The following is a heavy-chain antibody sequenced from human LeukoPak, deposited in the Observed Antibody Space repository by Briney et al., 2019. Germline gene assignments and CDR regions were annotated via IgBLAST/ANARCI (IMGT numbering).Heavy chain of an antibody. CDR1: GDSVSSKSAA. V-gene: IGHV6-1*01. D-gene: IGHD6-13*01. CDR2: TYYRSKWYN. Sequence: SQTFSLTCAISGDSVSSKSAAWNWIRQSPSRGLEYLGRTYYRSKWYNDYAVSVKRRITFNPDTSKNQFSLQLNSVTPEDTAVYYCTRQHSGGMDVWGQGTTVTVSS. J-gene: IGHJ6*02. CDR3: TRQHSGGMDV.